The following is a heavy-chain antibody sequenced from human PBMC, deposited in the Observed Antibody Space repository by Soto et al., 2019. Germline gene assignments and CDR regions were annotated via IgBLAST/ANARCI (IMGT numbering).Heavy chain of an antibody. D-gene: IGHD2-2*01. V-gene: IGHV1-8*01. CDR1: GYTFTSYD. J-gene: IGHJ6*02. CDR3: ARGRYCSSTSCYYYYYGMDV. Sequence: ASVKVSCKASGYTFTSYDINWVRQATGQGLEWMGWMNPNSGNTGYAQKFQGRVTMTRNTSISTAYMELSSLRSEDTAVYYCARGRYCSSTSCYYYYYGMDVWGQGTTVTVSS. CDR2: MNPNSGNT.